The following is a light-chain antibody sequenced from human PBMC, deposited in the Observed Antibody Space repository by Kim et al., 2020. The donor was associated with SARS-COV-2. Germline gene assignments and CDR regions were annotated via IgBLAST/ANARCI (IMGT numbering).Light chain of an antibody. CDR2: AAS. V-gene: IGKV1-39*01. Sequence: DIQMTQSPYSLSASIRDRVTLTCRASQSISSYVNWYQQKPGKVPRLLIYAASTLQSGVSSRFTGSRSGTEFTLTISSLQHEDFATYYCQQSFITPYTFGQGTKLEI. CDR3: QQSFITPYT. CDR1: QSISSY. J-gene: IGKJ2*01.